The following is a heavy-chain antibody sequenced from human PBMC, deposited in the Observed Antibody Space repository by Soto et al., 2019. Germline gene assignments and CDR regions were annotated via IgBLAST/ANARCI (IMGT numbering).Heavy chain of an antibody. D-gene: IGHD2-2*01. J-gene: IGHJ4*02. CDR2: ISSSSNTI. CDR3: VRGTETSASCPHY. CDR1: GFTFSSYS. Sequence: EVQLVESEGGLVQPGGSLRLSCVVTGFTFSSYSMNWVRQAPGKGLEWVSHISSSSNTIYYADSVKGRFTISRDNAKNSLYLQMNSLIDEDTAVYYCVRGTETSASCPHYWGQGTLVTVSS. V-gene: IGHV3-48*02.